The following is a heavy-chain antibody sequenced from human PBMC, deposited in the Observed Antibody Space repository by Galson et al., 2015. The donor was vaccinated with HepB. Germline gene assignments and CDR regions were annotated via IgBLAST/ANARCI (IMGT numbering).Heavy chain of an antibody. V-gene: IGHV3-23*01. D-gene: IGHD2-8*01. CDR2: ISGSGGST. CDR1: GFTFSSYA. Sequence: SLRLSCAASGFTFSSYAMSWVRQAPGKGLEWVSGISGSGGSTYYADSVKGRFTISRDNSKNTLFLQMNSLRAEDTAVYHCASKWRHYYYYGMNVWGQGTTVTVSS. CDR3: ASKWRHYYYYGMNV. J-gene: IGHJ6*02.